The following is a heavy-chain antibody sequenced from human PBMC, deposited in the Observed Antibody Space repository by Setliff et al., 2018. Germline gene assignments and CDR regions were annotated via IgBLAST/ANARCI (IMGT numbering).Heavy chain of an antibody. V-gene: IGHV1-18*01. D-gene: IGHD2-2*01. J-gene: IGHJ4*02. CDR2: NSV. CDR1: GYSFTNYG. CDR3: ARGPPDFVVVPAAAKFDY. Sequence: ASVKVSCKTSGYSFTNYGINWVRQAPGQGLEWMGWNSVYAREFQGRVTMTTDTPTSTAYMELRNLRSDYTAVYYCARGPPDFVVVPAAAKFDYWGPGTLVTVSS.